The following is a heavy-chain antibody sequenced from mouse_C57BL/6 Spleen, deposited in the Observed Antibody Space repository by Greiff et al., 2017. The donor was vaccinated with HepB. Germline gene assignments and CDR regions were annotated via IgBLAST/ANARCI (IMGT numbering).Heavy chain of an antibody. Sequence: VQLQQSGAELVKPGASVKISCKASGYAFSSYWMNWVKQRPGKGLEWIGQIYPGDGDTNYNGKFKGKATLTTDKSSSTAYMQLSSLTSEDSAVYFWARGWDGDSFAYWGQGTLVTVSA. D-gene: IGHD4-1*01. CDR2: IYPGDGDT. CDR3: ARGWDGDSFAY. J-gene: IGHJ3*01. CDR1: GYAFSSYW. V-gene: IGHV1-80*01.